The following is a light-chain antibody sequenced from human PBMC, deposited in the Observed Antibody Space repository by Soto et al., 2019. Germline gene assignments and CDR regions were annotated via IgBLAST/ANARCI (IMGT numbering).Light chain of an antibody. V-gene: IGKV1-6*01. CDR2: AAS. Sequence: AIQLTQSPSSLSASVGDRVTITCRASQAIRTALGWYQQKPGKVPKLLIYAASTLQSGVPSRFSGSGSGTDFTLTISSLQSEDFAVYFCQQYHIWPSWTFSQGTKVDIK. CDR1: QAIRTA. J-gene: IGKJ1*01. CDR3: QQYHIWPSWT.